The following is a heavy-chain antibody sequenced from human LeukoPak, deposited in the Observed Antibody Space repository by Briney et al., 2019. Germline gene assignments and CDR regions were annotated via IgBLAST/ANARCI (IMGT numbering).Heavy chain of an antibody. V-gene: IGHV3-7*01. Sequence: GESLRLSCGASGFYFNPYWMAWVRQAPGKGLEWVATISHDGYSTFYVDSVRGRFSISRDNAQNSLFLQMSSLIVDDTAVYYCAREYYSSFDYWGQGALVTVSS. CDR1: GFYFNPYW. CDR2: ISHDGYST. D-gene: IGHD2-21*01. CDR3: AREYYSSFDY. J-gene: IGHJ4*02.